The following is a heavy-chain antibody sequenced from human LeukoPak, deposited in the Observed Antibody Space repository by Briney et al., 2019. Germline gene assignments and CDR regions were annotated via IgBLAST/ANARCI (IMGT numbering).Heavy chain of an antibody. CDR2: IYHSGST. CDR1: GGSISSSNW. V-gene: IGHV4-4*02. D-gene: IGHD5-18*01. J-gene: IGHJ4*02. CDR3: ARHPLRGYSYGSDY. Sequence: PSETLSLTCAVSGGSISSSNWWSWVRQPPGKGLEWIGEIYHSGSTNYNPSLKSRVTISVDTSKNQFSLKLSSVTAADTAVYYCARHPLRGYSYGSDYWGQGTLVTVSS.